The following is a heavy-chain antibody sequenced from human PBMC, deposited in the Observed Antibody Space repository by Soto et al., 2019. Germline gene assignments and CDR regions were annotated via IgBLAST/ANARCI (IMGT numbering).Heavy chain of an antibody. Sequence: EVRLVESGGGLVQPGGSLRLSCAASGFIVSSNYMTWVRQAPGKGLEWVSLLYNGGATHYAASVKGRFTISSHSSQNTMFLQMNSLRTEDPAPYYCVRGRYGSEIHWGQGTKVTVSS. J-gene: IGHJ4*02. V-gene: IGHV3-53*04. D-gene: IGHD3-10*01. CDR1: GFIVSSNY. CDR2: LYNGGAT. CDR3: VRGRYGSEIH.